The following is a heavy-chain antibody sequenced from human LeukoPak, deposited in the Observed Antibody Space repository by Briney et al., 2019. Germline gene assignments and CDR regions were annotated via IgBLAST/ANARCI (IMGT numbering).Heavy chain of an antibody. J-gene: IGHJ4*02. Sequence: GGSLRLSCAASGFTFSSYSRNWVRQPPGKGLEWVSSITSRSSSMSYAPSVKGRFTISRDNAKASLYLQMNSLRAEDTAVYYCTRSAGGAYYWGQGALVTVSS. CDR2: ITSRSSSM. V-gene: IGHV3-21*01. CDR3: TRSAGGAYY. CDR1: GFTFSSYS. D-gene: IGHD1-26*01.